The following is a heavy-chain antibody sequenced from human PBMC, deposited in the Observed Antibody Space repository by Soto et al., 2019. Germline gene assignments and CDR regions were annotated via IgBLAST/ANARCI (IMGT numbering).Heavy chain of an antibody. CDR3: AVFYSRYYYYGMDV. Sequence: SVKVSCKASGDTFSSYAISWLRQALGQGLEWMGMINPSFGTTSYAQKFQGRVTMNRDASTSTVYMELSSLRSEDTSVYFCAVFYSRYYYYGMDVWGQGTTVTVSS. D-gene: IGHD4-4*01. CDR1: GDTFSSYA. V-gene: IGHV1-69*05. J-gene: IGHJ6*02. CDR2: INPSFGTT.